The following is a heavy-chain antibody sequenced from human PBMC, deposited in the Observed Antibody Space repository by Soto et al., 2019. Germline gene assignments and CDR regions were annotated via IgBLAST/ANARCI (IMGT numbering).Heavy chain of an antibody. V-gene: IGHV1-69*02. J-gene: IGHJ6*02. CDR2: IIPILGIA. Sequence: QVQLVQSGAEVKKPGSSVKVSCKASGGTFSSYTISWVRQAPGQGVEWMGRIIPILGIANYAQKFQGRVTITADKSTSTAYRELSSLRSEDTAVDYCARDPAPRGGAVWGQGTTVTVSS. CDR3: ARDPAPRGGAV. D-gene: IGHD1-26*01. CDR1: GGTFSSYT.